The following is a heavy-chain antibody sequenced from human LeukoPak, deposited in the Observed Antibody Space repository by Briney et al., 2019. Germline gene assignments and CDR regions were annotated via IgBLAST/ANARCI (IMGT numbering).Heavy chain of an antibody. CDR1: GFTFSSYW. CDR3: ARLYCGGDCYSVSPY. D-gene: IGHD2-21*02. Sequence: GGSLRLSCAASGFTFSSYWMSWVRQAPGKGLEWVANIKQDGSEKYYEDSVKGRFTISRDNAKNSLYLQMNSLRAEDTAVYYCARLYCGGDCYSVSPYWGQGTLVTVSS. V-gene: IGHV3-7*03. CDR2: IKQDGSEK. J-gene: IGHJ4*02.